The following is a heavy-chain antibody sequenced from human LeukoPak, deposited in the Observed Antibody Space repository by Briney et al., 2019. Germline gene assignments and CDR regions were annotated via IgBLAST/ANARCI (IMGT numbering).Heavy chain of an antibody. D-gene: IGHD4-17*01. J-gene: IGHJ3*02. V-gene: IGHV4-39*01. CDR2: IYYSGST. Sequence: SETLSLTCTVSGGSISSSSYYWGWIRQPPGKGLEWIGSIYYSGSTYYNPSLKSRVTISVDTSKNQFSLKLSSVTAADTAVYYCARHGGADYGDYVEAFDIWGQGTMVTVS. CDR3: ARHGGADYGDYVEAFDI. CDR1: GGSISSSSYY.